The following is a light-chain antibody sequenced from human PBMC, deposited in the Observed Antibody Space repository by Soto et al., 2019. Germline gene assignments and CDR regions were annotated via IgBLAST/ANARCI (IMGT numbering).Light chain of an antibody. CDR1: ESISNW. J-gene: IGKJ1*01. CDR2: HAS. CDR3: QQYRTYS. V-gene: IGKV1-5*01. Sequence: IQLTQSPTTLPASVGDRVTLTCRASESISNWLAWYQQRPGTAPKLLIYHASILETAVPSRFSGNGSGTEFTLTISSLQPGDFAPYYCQQYRTYSFGQGSRVEIK.